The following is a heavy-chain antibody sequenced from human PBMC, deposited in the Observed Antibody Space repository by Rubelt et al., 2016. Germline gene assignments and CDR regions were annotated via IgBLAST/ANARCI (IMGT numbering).Heavy chain of an antibody. CDR1: GGSFSGYY. D-gene: IGHD6-13*01. CDR3: ARDSSSLLDAFDI. J-gene: IGHJ3*02. CDR2: INHSGST. V-gene: IGHV4-34*01. Sequence: QVQLQQWGAGLLKPSETLSLTCAVYGGSFSGYYWSWIRQPPGKGLEWIGEINHSGSTNYNPSLKGRVTRSVDTSKNQFSLKLSSVTAADTAVYYCARDSSSLLDAFDIWGQGTMVTVSS.